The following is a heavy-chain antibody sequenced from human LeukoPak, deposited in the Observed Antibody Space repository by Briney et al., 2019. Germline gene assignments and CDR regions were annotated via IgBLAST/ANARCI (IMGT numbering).Heavy chain of an antibody. Sequence: GESLKISCKGSGYSFTSYWIGWVRQMPGKGLEWMGIIYPGDSDTRYSPSFQGQVTISADKSISTAYLRWSSLKASDTAMYYCARPKRYCSSTSCYTDAFDIWGQGTMVTVSS. CDR2: IYPGDSDT. CDR1: GYSFTSYW. CDR3: ARPKRYCSSTSCYTDAFDI. D-gene: IGHD2-2*02. J-gene: IGHJ3*02. V-gene: IGHV5-51*01.